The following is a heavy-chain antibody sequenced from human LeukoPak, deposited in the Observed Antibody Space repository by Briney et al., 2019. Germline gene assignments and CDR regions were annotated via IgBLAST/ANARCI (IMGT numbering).Heavy chain of an antibody. Sequence: GASVKVSFKASGYTFTGYYMHWVRQAPGQGLEWMGWINPNSGGTNYAQKFQGRVTITRDKSISTAYMELSRLRSDDTAVYYCARVSSPLGYCSSTSCYAAFDIWGQGTMVTVSS. CDR2: INPNSGGT. D-gene: IGHD2-2*01. V-gene: IGHV1-2*02. CDR1: GYTFTGYY. CDR3: ARVSSPLGYCSSTSCYAAFDI. J-gene: IGHJ3*02.